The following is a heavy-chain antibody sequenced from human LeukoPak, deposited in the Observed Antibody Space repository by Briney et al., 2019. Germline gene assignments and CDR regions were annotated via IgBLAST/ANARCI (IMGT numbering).Heavy chain of an antibody. V-gene: IGHV1-3*01. Sequence: ASVKVSCKASGYTFTSYDINWVRQATGQGLEWMGWINAGNGNTKYSQKFQGRVTITRDTSASTAYMELSSLRSEDTAVYYCARDAYGYSSGWYSGDNWFDPWGQGTLVTVSS. J-gene: IGHJ5*02. CDR1: GYTFTSYD. D-gene: IGHD6-19*01. CDR3: ARDAYGYSSGWYSGDNWFDP. CDR2: INAGNGNT.